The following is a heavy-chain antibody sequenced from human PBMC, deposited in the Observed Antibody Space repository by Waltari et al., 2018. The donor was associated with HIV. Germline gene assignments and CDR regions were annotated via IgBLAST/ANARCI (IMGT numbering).Heavy chain of an antibody. D-gene: IGHD3-16*02. Sequence: QVQLQESGPGLVKPSQTLSLTCSVSGGSMRSDNHYWNWVRQPAGKGLGWIGRVDASGSTKYNPPLKSRVTISMDTSKNQFSLRLTSMTAADTAVYYCVREGGGIVFIPWYFDHWGQGALVTVSS. CDR3: VREGGGIVFIPWYFDH. CDR2: VDASGST. CDR1: GGSMRSDNHY. J-gene: IGHJ4*02. V-gene: IGHV4-61*02.